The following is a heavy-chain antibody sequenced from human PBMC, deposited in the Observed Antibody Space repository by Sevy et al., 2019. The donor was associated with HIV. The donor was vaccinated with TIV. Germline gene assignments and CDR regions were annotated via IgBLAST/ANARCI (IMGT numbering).Heavy chain of an antibody. V-gene: IGHV1-2*04. Sequence: ASVKVSCKASGYTFTGYYMHWVRQAPGQGLEWMGWINPNSGGTNYAQKFQGWVTMTRDTSISTAYMELGRLSSDDTAVYYCAGTAYYDILTGSEVRAFDIWGQGTMVTVSS. D-gene: IGHD3-9*01. J-gene: IGHJ3*02. CDR3: AGTAYYDILTGSEVRAFDI. CDR1: GYTFTGYY. CDR2: INPNSGGT.